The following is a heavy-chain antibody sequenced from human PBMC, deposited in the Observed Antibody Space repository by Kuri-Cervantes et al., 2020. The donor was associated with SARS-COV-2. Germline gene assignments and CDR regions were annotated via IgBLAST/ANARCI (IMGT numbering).Heavy chain of an antibody. V-gene: IGHV4-59*01. J-gene: IGHJ4*02. CDR1: GGSISSYY. Sequence: SETLSLTCTVSGGSISSYYWSWIRQPPGKGLEWIGYIYYSGSTNYNPSLKSRVTISVDTSKNQFSLKLSSVTAADTAVYYCARERAAGRMFDYWGQGTLVTVSS. D-gene: IGHD6-13*01. CDR2: IYYSGST. CDR3: ARERAAGRMFDY.